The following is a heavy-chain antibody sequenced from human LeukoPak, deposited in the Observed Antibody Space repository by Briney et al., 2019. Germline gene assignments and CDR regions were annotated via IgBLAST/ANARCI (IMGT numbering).Heavy chain of an antibody. CDR3: ARRSYDGSGYYYVDY. Sequence: PGGSLRLSCAASGFTFSSYAMSWVRQAPGKGLEWIGSLSYGGGTHYTPSFKSRVTISVETSKNQFSLTLNSMTATDTAVYYCARRSYDGSGYYYVDYWGQGTLVTVSS. D-gene: IGHD3-22*01. CDR1: GFTFSSYA. V-gene: IGHV4-39*01. J-gene: IGHJ4*02. CDR2: LSYGGGT.